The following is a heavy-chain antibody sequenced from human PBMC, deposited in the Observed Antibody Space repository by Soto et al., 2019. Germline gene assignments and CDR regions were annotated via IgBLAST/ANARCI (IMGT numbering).Heavy chain of an antibody. J-gene: IGHJ5*02. CDR1: GGSFSGYY. D-gene: IGHD6-13*01. Sequence: SETLSLTRAVDGGSFSGYYWSWIRQPPGKGLEWIGEINHSGSTNYNPSLKSRVTISVDTSKNQFSLKLSSVTAADTAVYYCARGGGIAAAGRSGDWFDPWGQGTLVTVSS. CDR3: ARGGGIAAAGRSGDWFDP. CDR2: INHSGST. V-gene: IGHV4-34*01.